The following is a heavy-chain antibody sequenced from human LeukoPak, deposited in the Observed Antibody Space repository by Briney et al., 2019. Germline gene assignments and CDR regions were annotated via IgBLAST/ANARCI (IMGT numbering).Heavy chain of an antibody. CDR1: GGSISSDY. CDR2: IYHSGSS. J-gene: IGHJ4*02. V-gene: IGHV4-59*01. D-gene: IGHD1-26*01. CDR3: ARYLRIEGKYYFDF. Sequence: KPSETLSLTCTVSGGSISSDYWSWVRQPPGKGLEWIGYIYHSGSSNYNPSLKSRVTMSVDTSKNQFSLKLISVTAADTAVYYCARYLRIEGKYYFDFWGQGTLVTISS.